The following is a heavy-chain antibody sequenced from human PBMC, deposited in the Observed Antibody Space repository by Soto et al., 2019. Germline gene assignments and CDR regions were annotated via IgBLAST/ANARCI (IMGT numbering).Heavy chain of an antibody. J-gene: IGHJ4*02. CDR2: FIPIFGTA. V-gene: IGHV1-69*06. Sequence: ASVKVSCKASGGTFSSYAISWVRQAPGQGLEWMGGFIPIFGTANYAQKFQGRVTITADKSTSTAYMELSSLRSEDTAVYYCARELSPKRWLQFNYWGQGTLVTVSS. CDR1: GGTFSSYA. CDR3: ARELSPKRWLQFNY. D-gene: IGHD5-12*01.